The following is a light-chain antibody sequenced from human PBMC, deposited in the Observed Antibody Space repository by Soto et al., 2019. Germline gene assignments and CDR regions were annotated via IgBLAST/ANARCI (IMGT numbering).Light chain of an antibody. CDR2: DVT. CDR3: SSYTTSGTVV. V-gene: IGLV2-14*01. CDR1: SSDVGGLNY. J-gene: IGLJ2*01. Sequence: QSVLTQPASLSGSPGQSITISCTGTSSDVGGLNYVCWYQQHPGKAPKLIIYDVTNRPSEVSNRFSGSKSGNTASLSISVLQAEDEADYYCSSYTTSGTVVFGGGTKLTVL.